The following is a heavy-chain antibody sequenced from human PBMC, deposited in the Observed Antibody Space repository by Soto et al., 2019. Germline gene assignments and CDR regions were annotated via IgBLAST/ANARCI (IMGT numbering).Heavy chain of an antibody. D-gene: IGHD2-2*01. CDR1: GGSVSGYY. Sequence: PSETLSLTCAVYGGSVSGYYWSWIRQPPGKGLEWIWEITHSGSTNYNPSLKSRVTISVDTSKNQFSLKLSSVTAADTAVYYCARGLVRQLLYYGMDVWGQGTTVTVSS. CDR3: ARGLVRQLLYYGMDV. CDR2: ITHSGST. V-gene: IGHV4-34*01. J-gene: IGHJ6*02.